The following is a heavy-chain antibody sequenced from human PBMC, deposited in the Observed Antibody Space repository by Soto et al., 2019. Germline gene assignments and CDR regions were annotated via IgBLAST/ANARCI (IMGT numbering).Heavy chain of an antibody. D-gene: IGHD3-9*01. Sequence: PSETLSLTCTVSGGSISSYYWSWIRQPPGKGLEWIGYIYYSGSTNYNPSLKSRVTISVDTSKNQFSLKLSSVTAADTAVYYCARVRYFDFLYFDHWGQGTLVTVSS. CDR1: GGSISSYY. V-gene: IGHV4-59*01. CDR2: IYYSGST. J-gene: IGHJ4*02. CDR3: ARVRYFDFLYFDH.